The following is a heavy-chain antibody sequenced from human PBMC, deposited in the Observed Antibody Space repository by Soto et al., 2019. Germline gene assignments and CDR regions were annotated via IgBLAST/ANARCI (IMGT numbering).Heavy chain of an antibody. CDR3: ARDGGITIFGVVTPNWFDP. D-gene: IGHD3-3*01. J-gene: IGHJ5*02. CDR1: GGTFSGYT. V-gene: IGHV1-69*04. CDR2: IIPILGIA. Sequence: SVKVSCKASGGTFSGYTISWVRQAPGQGLEWMGRIIPILGIANYAQKFQGRVTITADKSTSTAYMELSSLRSEDTAVYYCARDGGITIFGVVTPNWFDPWGQGTLVTVSS.